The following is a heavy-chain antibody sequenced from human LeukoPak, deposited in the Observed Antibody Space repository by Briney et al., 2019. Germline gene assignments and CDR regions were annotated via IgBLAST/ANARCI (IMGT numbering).Heavy chain of an antibody. D-gene: IGHD1-1*01. CDR1: GFSYEAYG. J-gene: IGHJ4*02. CDR2: ITWNSDDM. CDR3: TRVTSWRTGFDY. V-gene: IGHV3-9*01. Sequence: GGSLRLSCAASGFSYEAYGMYWVRQAPGKGLEWASGITWNSDDMAYADSVKGRFTISRDNAKNCLYLQMNSLTVEDTALYYCTRVTSWRTGFDYWGQGTLVTVSS.